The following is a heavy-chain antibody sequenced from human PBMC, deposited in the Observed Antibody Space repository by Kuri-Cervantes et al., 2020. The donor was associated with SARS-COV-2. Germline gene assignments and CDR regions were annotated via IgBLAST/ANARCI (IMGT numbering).Heavy chain of an antibody. CDR2: TYYRSKWYN. J-gene: IGHJ5*02. D-gene: IGHD6-19*01. Sequence: SETLSLTCAISGDSVSSNSAAWNWIRQSPSRGLEWLGRTYYRSKWYNDYAVSVKSRITINPDTSKNQFSLQLNSVTPEDTAVYYCARLTGYSSGWYWASWWFDPWGQGTLVTVSS. CDR1: GDSVSSNSAA. V-gene: IGHV6-1*01. CDR3: ARLTGYSSGWYWASWWFDP.